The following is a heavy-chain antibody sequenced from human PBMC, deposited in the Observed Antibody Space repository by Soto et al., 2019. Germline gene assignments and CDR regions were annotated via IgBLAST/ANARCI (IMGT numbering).Heavy chain of an antibody. J-gene: IGHJ6*02. V-gene: IGHV1-69*01. D-gene: IGHD2-21*02. Sequence: VQLVQSGAEVKKTGSSVKVYCKASGGTFNKFAFSWVRQAPGQGFEWMGGIIPVFRSANYAQRFRGRITITADEYTSTVYLYLTDLRSADTAVYYCARRYCASDNCPLFYYFLDLWGLGPTVTVSS. CDR1: GGTFNKFA. CDR2: IIPVFRSA. CDR3: ARRYCASDNCPLFYYFLDL.